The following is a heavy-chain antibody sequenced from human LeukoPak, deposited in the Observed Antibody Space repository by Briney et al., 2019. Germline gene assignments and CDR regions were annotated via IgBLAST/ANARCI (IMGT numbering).Heavy chain of an antibody. V-gene: IGHV6-1*01. CDR3: ARAGAPAARRYNWFDP. D-gene: IGHD6-6*01. CDR2: TYYRSKWYN. J-gene: IGHJ5*02. CDR1: GDSVSSNSAA. Sequence: SQTLSLTCAISGDSVSSNSAAWNWIRQSPSRGLEWLGRTYYRSKWYNDYAVSVKSRITINPDTSKNQFSLQLNSVTPEDTAVYYCARAGAPAARRYNWFDPWGQGTLVTVSS.